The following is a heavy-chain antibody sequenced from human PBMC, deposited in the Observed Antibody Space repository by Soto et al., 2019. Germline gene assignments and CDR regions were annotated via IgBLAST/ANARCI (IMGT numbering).Heavy chain of an antibody. D-gene: IGHD6-13*01. V-gene: IGHV4-59*01. CDR2: IYYSGST. CDR1: DDSISSYY. J-gene: IGHJ4*02. CDR3: ASAYRGSIWFPYYFDY. Sequence: QVQLQESGPGLVKPSETLSLTCTVSDDSISSYYWSWIRQPPGKGLEWIGYIYYSGSTNYNPSLKSRVTISVDTSKNQFSLKLSSVTAADTAVYYCASAYRGSIWFPYYFDYWGQGTLVTVSS.